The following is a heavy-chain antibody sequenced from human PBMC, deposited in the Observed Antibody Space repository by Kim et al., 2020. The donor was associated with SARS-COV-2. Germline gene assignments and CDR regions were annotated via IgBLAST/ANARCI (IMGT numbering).Heavy chain of an antibody. Sequence: SETLSLTCTVSGGSISSSSYYWGWIRQPPGKGLEWIGSIYYSGSTYYNPSLKSRVTISVDTSKNQFSLKLSSVTAADTAVYYCARVSLGELYSWFDPWGQGTLVTVSS. D-gene: IGHD3-16*01. J-gene: IGHJ5*02. CDR1: GGSISSSSYY. CDR3: ARVSLGELYSWFDP. V-gene: IGHV4-39*07. CDR2: IYYSGST.